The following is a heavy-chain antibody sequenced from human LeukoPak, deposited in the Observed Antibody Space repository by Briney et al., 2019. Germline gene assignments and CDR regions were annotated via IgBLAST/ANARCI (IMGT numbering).Heavy chain of an antibody. CDR3: AKSRATDFDY. V-gene: IGHV3-43*02. CDR2: ISGDST. J-gene: IGHJ4*02. CDR1: GFTFDDYV. Sequence: GGSLRLSCAASGFTFDDYVMHWVRQAPGKGLEWVSLISGDSTYYADSVKGRFTISRDNSKNSLYLQMNSLRTEDTALYYCAKSRATDFDYWGQGTLVTVSS. D-gene: IGHD1-26*01.